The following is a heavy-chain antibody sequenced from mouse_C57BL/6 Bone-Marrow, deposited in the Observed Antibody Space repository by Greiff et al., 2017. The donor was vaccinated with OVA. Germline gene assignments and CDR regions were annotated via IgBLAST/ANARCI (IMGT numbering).Heavy chain of an antibody. D-gene: IGHD2-3*01. Sequence: EVKLVESGPGLVKPSQSLSLTCSVTGYSITSGYYWNWIRQFPGNKLEWMGYISYDGSNNYNPSLKNRISITRDTSKNQFFLKLNSVTTEDTATYYCARGSLYDGYYPYAMDYWGQGTSVTVSS. CDR1: GYSITSGYY. V-gene: IGHV3-6*01. CDR2: ISYDGSN. J-gene: IGHJ4*01. CDR3: ARGSLYDGYYPYAMDY.